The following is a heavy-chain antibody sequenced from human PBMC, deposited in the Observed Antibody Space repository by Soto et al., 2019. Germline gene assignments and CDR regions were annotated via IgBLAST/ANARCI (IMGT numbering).Heavy chain of an antibody. Sequence: PVVSLRLAFAVSGFSFGSYALSWVRQAPGKGLEWVSTISGSDGKTFYADSVKGRFSISRDTSQSTLYLQMNSLRADDTAMYYCARWSYLDYWGQGTRVTVAS. V-gene: IGHV3-23*01. CDR2: ISGSDGKT. CDR1: GFSFGSYA. D-gene: IGHD3-3*01. CDR3: ARWSYLDY. J-gene: IGHJ4*02.